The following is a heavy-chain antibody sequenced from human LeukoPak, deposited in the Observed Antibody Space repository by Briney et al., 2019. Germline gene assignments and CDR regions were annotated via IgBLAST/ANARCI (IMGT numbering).Heavy chain of an antibody. Sequence: ASVRVSCKASGYTFTSYYMHWVRQAPGQGLEWMGIINPSGGSTSYAQKFQGRVTMTRDMSTSTVYMELSSLRSEDTAVYYCAREPSGDNNWFDPWGQGTLVTVSS. CDR3: AREPSGDNNWFDP. CDR2: INPSGGST. J-gene: IGHJ5*02. D-gene: IGHD2-21*01. CDR1: GYTFTSYY. V-gene: IGHV1-46*01.